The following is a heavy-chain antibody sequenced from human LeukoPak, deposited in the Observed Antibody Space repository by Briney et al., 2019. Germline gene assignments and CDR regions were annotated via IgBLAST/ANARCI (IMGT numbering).Heavy chain of an antibody. J-gene: IGHJ4*02. CDR3: AKLTAADTEPGY. D-gene: IGHD6-13*01. CDR1: GFTFSSYW. V-gene: IGHV3-74*01. Sequence: GGSLRLSCAASGFTFSSYWMHWVRQAPGKGLVWVSRINSDGSSTSYADSVKGRFTISRDNAKNTLYLQMNSLRAEDTAVYYCAKLTAADTEPGYWGQGTLVTVSS. CDR2: INSDGSST.